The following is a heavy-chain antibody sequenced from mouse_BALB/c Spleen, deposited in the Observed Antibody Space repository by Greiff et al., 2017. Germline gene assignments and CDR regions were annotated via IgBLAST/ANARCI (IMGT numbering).Heavy chain of an antibody. V-gene: IGHV1S56*01. J-gene: IGHJ1*01. CDR2: IYPGNVNT. CDR1: GYTFTSYY. CDR3: ARAGVLDV. Sequence: QVQLQQSGPELVKPGASVRISCKASGYTFTSYYIHWVKQRPGPGLEWIGWIYPGNVNTKYNEKFKGKATLTADKSSSTAYMQLSSLTSEDSAVYICARAGVLDVWGAGTTVTVSS.